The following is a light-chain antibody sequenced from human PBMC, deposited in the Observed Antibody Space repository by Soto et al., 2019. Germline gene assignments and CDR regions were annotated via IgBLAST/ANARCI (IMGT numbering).Light chain of an antibody. J-gene: IGLJ1*01. CDR3: AAWDDNLSTYV. V-gene: IGLV1-47*02. CDR2: SNN. Sequence: VLTXPPSASGTPGQRVSISCSGYSSSIGTNFVYWYQQLPGTAPKVLIHSNNQRPSGVPDRFSGSKSGTSASLAISGLRSEDEADYYCAAWDDNLSTYVFGSGTKVTVL. CDR1: SSSIGTNF.